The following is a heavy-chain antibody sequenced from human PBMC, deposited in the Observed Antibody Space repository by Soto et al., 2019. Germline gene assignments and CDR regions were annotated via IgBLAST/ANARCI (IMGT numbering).Heavy chain of an antibody. CDR2: IYSVVNT. V-gene: IGHV3-53*02. D-gene: IGHD3-9*01. J-gene: IGHJ4*02. CDR3: SRHAWLEN. CDR1: GCSVSGYT. Sequence: EVQLVETGAELIYPGASLRLSCEASGCSVSGYTMNWVRQAPGKGLEWIAAIYSVVNTNDSASVKGRFTITRDTSKNTLDLQMNSLTVEGTAVYYCSRHAWLENWGQGTLVIVSS.